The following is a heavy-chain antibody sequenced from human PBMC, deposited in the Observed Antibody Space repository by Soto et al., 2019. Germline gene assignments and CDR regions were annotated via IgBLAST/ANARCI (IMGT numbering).Heavy chain of an antibody. CDR1: GDSVSGNSVT. J-gene: IGHJ6*02. V-gene: IGHV6-1*01. CDR2: TYYRSKWYN. CDR3: VRGHYYYGMEV. Sequence: SQTLSLTCAISGDSVSGNSVTWNWIRQSPSRGLEWLGRTYYRSKWYNDYAASVKSRISINPDTSKNQISLQLNSVTPEDTAVYYCVRGHYYYGMEVWGQGTTVTVSS.